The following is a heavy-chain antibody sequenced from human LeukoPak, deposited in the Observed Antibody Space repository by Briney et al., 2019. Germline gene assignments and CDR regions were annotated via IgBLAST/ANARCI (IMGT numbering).Heavy chain of an antibody. V-gene: IGHV4-4*07. Sequence: SEALSLTCAVSGAAISDYSWSWIRQSAGKGLEWIRRIYSSGSVNYNSSLKSRVTMSGDTSKNQFSLELSSVTAADTAVYYCARVVTESVRSYGYLDCWGQGILVTVSS. D-gene: IGHD3-16*01. CDR1: GAAISDYS. CDR2: IYSSGSV. J-gene: IGHJ4*02. CDR3: ARVVTESVRSYGYLDC.